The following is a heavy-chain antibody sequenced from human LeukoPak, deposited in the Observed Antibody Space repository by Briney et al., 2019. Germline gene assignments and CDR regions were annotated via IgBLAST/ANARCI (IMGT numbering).Heavy chain of an antibody. J-gene: IGHJ4*02. Sequence: PGGSLCLSCAASGFTFNSYWMSWVRQAPGEGLEWVANIKQDGSEKYYVDSVKGRFTISRDNAKNSLYLHMNSLRAEDTAVYYCARDQGGHSGNDYWRQGTGVTVSS. CDR3: ARDQGGHSGNDY. CDR2: IKQDGSEK. V-gene: IGHV3-7*01. CDR1: GFTFNSYW. D-gene: IGHD5-12*01.